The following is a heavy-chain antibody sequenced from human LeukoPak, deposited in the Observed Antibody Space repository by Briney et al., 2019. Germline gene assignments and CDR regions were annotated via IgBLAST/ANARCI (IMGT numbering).Heavy chain of an antibody. D-gene: IGHD3-3*01. CDR1: GFTFSSYA. CDR2: ISYDGSNK. V-gene: IGHV3-30*04. Sequence: GGSLGLSCAASGFTFSSYAMHWVRQAPGKGLEWVAVISYDGSNKYYADSVKGRFTISRDNSKNTLYLQMNSLRAEDTAVYYCASGTGVANFDYWGQGTLVTVSS. J-gene: IGHJ4*02. CDR3: ASGTGVANFDY.